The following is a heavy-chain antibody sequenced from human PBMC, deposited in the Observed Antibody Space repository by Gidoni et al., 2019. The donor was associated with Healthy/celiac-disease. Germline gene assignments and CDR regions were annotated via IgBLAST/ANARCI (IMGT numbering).Heavy chain of an antibody. V-gene: IGHV4-30-4*01. CDR2: IYYSGST. CDR3: ARGPLHCSSTSCYLFDY. CDR1: GGSISSGDYY. Sequence: QVQLQESGPGLVKPSQTLSLTCTVSGGSISSGDYYWSWIRQPPGKGLEWIGYIYYSGSTYYNPSLKSRVTISVDTSKNQFSLKLSSVTAADTAVYYCARGPLHCSSTSCYLFDYWGQGTLVTVSS. D-gene: IGHD2-2*01. J-gene: IGHJ4*02.